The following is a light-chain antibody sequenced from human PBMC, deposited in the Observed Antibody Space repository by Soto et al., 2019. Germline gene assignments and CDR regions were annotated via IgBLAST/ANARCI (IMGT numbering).Light chain of an antibody. V-gene: IGKV3-11*01. CDR1: QSVSNY. CDR2: DTS. Sequence: EIVLTQSTATLSLSPGERATLSCRASQSVSNYLAWYQQKPGQAPRLLMYDTSNRAPGIPARFSGSGSGTDFTLTISSLEPEDFAVYFCQQRSKFLWTFGQGTKVDI. J-gene: IGKJ1*01. CDR3: QQRSKFLWT.